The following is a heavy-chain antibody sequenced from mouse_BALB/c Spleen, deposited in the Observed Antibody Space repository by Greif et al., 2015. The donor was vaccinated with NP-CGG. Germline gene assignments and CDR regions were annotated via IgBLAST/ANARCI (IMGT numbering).Heavy chain of an antibody. CDR3: ARDPGYGKRYFDY. D-gene: IGHD1-1*01. CDR1: GFTFSSYG. Sequence: EVKLMESGGGLVQPGGSLKLSCAASGFTFSSYGMSWVRQTPDKRLELVATINSNGGSTYYPDSVKGRFTISRDNAKNTLYLQMSSLKSEDTAMYYRARDPGYGKRYFDYWGQGTTLTVSS. J-gene: IGHJ2*01. V-gene: IGHV5-6-3*01. CDR2: INSNGGST.